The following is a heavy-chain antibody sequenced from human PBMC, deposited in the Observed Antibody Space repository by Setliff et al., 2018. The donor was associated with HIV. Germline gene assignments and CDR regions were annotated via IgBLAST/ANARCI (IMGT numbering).Heavy chain of an antibody. D-gene: IGHD1-26*01. Sequence: SETLSLTCAVHGGSFSNYYWTWIRQPPGKGLEWIGEIKHSGSTNYNPSLKSRVTISVDTAKNQFSLNLTSVTAADTAVYYCARGGFKWSGSYADYWGQGTLVTVSS. J-gene: IGHJ4*02. CDR3: ARGGFKWSGSYADY. CDR2: IKHSGST. V-gene: IGHV4-34*01. CDR1: GGSFSNYY.